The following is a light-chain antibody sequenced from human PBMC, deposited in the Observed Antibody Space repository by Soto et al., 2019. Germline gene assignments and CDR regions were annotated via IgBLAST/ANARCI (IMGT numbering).Light chain of an antibody. CDR2: AAS. J-gene: IGKJ5*01. Sequence: DIQMTQSPSSLSASVGDRVTITCRASQSISSYLHWFQQKPGKAPKLLIYAASSLQSGVPSRFSGSGSGTDFTITISSLQPEDFATYYCQQSYGTPIAFGQGTRLEIK. V-gene: IGKV1-39*01. CDR1: QSISSY. CDR3: QQSYGTPIA.